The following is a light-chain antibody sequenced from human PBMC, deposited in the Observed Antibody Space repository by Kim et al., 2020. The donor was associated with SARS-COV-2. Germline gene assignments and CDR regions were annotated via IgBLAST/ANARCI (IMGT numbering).Light chain of an antibody. CDR3: QAWDSSTVV. V-gene: IGLV3-1*01. CDR1: KLGTKY. J-gene: IGLJ2*01. CDR2: KDT. Sequence: SYELTQPPSVSVSPGQTANITCSGDKLGTKYACWYQQKPVQCPVLVIFKDTKRPSGNPERFSGSNSGNTATLTISGTQAMDEADYYCQAWDSSTVV.